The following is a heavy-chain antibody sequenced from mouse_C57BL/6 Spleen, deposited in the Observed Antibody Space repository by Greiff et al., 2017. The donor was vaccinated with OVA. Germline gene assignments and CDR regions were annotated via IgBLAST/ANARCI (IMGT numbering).Heavy chain of an antibody. D-gene: IGHD2-4*01. Sequence: QVQLKESGPELVKPGASVKISCKASGYAFSSSWMNWVKQRPGKGLEWIGRIYPGDGDTNYNGKFKGKATLTADKSSSTAYMQLSSLTSEDSAVYFCASWELRMDYGGQGTSVTVSS. J-gene: IGHJ4*01. CDR2: IYPGDGDT. CDR1: GYAFSSSW. V-gene: IGHV1-82*01. CDR3: ASWELRMDY.